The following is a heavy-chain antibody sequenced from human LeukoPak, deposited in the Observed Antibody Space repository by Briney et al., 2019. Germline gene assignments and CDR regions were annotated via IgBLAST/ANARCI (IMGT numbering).Heavy chain of an antibody. CDR3: ARETIRGVYLN. CDR1: GGSISSYY. V-gene: IGHV4-59*01. Sequence: SETLSLTCTVSGGSISSYYWSWIRQPPGKGLEWIGYIYYSGSTNYNPSLKSRVTISVDTSKNQFSLKLSSVTAADTAVYYCARETIRGVYLNWGQGTLVTVSS. J-gene: IGHJ4*02. CDR2: IYYSGST. D-gene: IGHD3-10*01.